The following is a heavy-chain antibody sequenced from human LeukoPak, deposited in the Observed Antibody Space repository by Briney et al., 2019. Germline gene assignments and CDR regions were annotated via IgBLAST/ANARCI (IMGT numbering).Heavy chain of an antibody. D-gene: IGHD6-13*01. V-gene: IGHV6-1*01. CDR1: GDSVSSNSAA. CDR3: AGAPQNEDIAAAGEFDY. CDR2: TYYRSKWYN. Sequence: SQTLSLTCAISGDSVSSNSAAWNWIRQSPSRGLEWLGRTYYRSKWYNDYAVSVKSRITINPDTSKNQFSLQLNSVTPEDTAVYYCAGAPQNEDIAAAGEFDYWGQGTLVTVSS. J-gene: IGHJ4*02.